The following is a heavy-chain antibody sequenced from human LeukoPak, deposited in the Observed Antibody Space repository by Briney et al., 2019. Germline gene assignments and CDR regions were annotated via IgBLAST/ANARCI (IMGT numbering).Heavy chain of an antibody. CDR3: ARYTAMVPVDY. J-gene: IGHJ4*02. Sequence: ASVNVSCKASGYTFTGYYMHWVRQAPGQGLEWMGWISAYNGNTNYAQKLQGRVTMTTDTSTSTAYMELRSLRSDDTAVYYCARYTAMVPVDYWGQGTLVTVSS. CDR2: ISAYNGNT. V-gene: IGHV1-18*01. D-gene: IGHD5-18*01. CDR1: GYTFTGYY.